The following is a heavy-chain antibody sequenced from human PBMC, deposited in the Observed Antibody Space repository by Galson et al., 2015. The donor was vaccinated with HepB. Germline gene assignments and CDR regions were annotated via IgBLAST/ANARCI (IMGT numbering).Heavy chain of an antibody. J-gene: IGHJ4*02. Sequence: PALVKPTQTLTLTCTFSGFPLSTSGVGVGWIRQPPGKALEWLALIYWDDDKRYSPSLESRLTITKDTSKTQVVLTMTDMDPVDTATYYCARTLTAFDYWGQGTLVTVSS. CDR3: ARTLTAFDY. V-gene: IGHV2-5*02. CDR1: GFPLSTSGVG. CDR2: IYWDDDK. D-gene: IGHD1-20*01.